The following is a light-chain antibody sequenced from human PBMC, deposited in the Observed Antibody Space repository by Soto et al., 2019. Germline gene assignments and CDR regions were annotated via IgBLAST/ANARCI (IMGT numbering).Light chain of an antibody. CDR3: QQNYSTPRT. CDR2: AAS. J-gene: IGKJ4*02. V-gene: IGKV1-39*01. CDR1: QSISSY. Sequence: EIQMTQSPSSLSASVGDRVTLTCRASQSISSYLNWYQQKQGNAPQLLIYAASSLKSGVPSRFSGSGSGTDFTLTISSLQPEDFAAYYCQQNYSTPRTFGGGTKVEIK.